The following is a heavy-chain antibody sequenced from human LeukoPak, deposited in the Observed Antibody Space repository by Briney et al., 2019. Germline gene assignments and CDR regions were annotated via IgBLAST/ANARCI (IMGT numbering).Heavy chain of an antibody. CDR2: ISSSSSYI. V-gene: IGHV3-21*01. CDR1: GFTFSSYS. J-gene: IGHJ4*02. Sequence: VGSLRLSCAASGFTFSSYSMNWVRQAPGKGLEWVSSISSSSSYIYYADSVKGRFTISRDNAKNSLYLQMNSLRAEDTAVYYCARALGWELLRYYFDYWGQGTLVTVSS. D-gene: IGHD1-26*01. CDR3: ARALGWELLRYYFDY.